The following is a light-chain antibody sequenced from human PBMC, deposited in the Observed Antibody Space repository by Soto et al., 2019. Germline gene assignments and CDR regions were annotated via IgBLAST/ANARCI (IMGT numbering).Light chain of an antibody. J-gene: IGKJ5*01. V-gene: IGKV3D-20*02. CDR3: QQYSNWPIT. CDR1: QSVSSSY. Sequence: EIVLTQSPGTLSLSPGERATLSCRASQSVSSSYLAWYQQKPGQAPRLLIYRTSNRATGIPDRFSGSGSGTDFTLTFSSLEPEDFAVYYCQQYSNWPITFGQGTRLEIK. CDR2: RTS.